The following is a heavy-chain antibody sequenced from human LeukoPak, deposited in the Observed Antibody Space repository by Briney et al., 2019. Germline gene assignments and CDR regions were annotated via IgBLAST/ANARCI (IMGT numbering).Heavy chain of an antibody. Sequence: GGSLRLSCAASRFTFSTYSMNWVRQAPGKGLEWVSYISSTSSTIYYTDSVKGRFTISRDNAKNSLYLQMNSLRVEDTAIYYCAKDLRDYDFWSGYHRGLDHWGQGTLATVSS. CDR3: AKDLRDYDFWSGYHRGLDH. V-gene: IGHV3-48*01. CDR2: ISSTSSTI. J-gene: IGHJ4*02. CDR1: RFTFSTYS. D-gene: IGHD3-3*01.